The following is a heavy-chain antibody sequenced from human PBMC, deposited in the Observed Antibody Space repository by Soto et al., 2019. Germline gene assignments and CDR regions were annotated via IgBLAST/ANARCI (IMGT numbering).Heavy chain of an antibody. D-gene: IGHD2-2*01. J-gene: IGHJ4*02. CDR2: IKSKTDGGTT. Sequence: EVQLVESGGGLVKPGGSLRLSCAASGFTFSNAWMNWVRQAPGKGLEWVGRIKSKTDGGTTDYAAPVKGRFTISRDDSKNTLYRQMNSLKTEDTAVYYCTTGVVPADWFDYWGQGTLVTVSS. CDR3: TTGVVPADWFDY. CDR1: GFTFSNAW. V-gene: IGHV3-15*07.